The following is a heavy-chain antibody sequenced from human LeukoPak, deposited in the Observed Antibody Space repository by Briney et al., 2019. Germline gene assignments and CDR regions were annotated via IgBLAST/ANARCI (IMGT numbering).Heavy chain of an antibody. V-gene: IGHV1-69*01. CDR2: IIPIFGTA. J-gene: IGHJ6*03. Sequence: ASVKVSCKASGGTFSSYAISWVRQAPGQGLEWMGGIIPIFGTANYAQKFQGRVTITVDESTTTSYMELSSLRSEDTAVYYCARDGGVAARTFNYYYHYMDVWGKGTTVTVSS. CDR1: GGTFSSYA. CDR3: ARDGGVAARTFNYYYHYMDV. D-gene: IGHD6-6*01.